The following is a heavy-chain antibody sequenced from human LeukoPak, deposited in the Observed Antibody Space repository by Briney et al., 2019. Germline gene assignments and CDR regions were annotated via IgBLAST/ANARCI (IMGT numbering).Heavy chain of an antibody. CDR3: IRDFRSADL. Sequence: GGSLRLSCAASGFSFSSYVMHWVRQPPGKGLVWVSRIYVDGRTTNYADSVKGRFTISRDNAKNTVYLEMNSLSVEDTATYYCIRDFRSADLWGQGTLVTVTS. CDR1: GFSFSSYV. CDR2: IYVDGRTT. J-gene: IGHJ5*02. V-gene: IGHV3-74*01.